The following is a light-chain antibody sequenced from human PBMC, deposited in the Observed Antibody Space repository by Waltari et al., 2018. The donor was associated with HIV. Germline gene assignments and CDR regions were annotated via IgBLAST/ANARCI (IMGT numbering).Light chain of an antibody. V-gene: IGLV2-11*01. CDR1: SSDVGVYNY. CDR3: CSYAGSYKV. Sequence: QSALTQPRSVSGSPGQSVTISCTGTSSDVGVYNYVSWYQQHPGKAPNPMIYDVSKRPSWVPDRFSGSKSCNTASLTISGLQAEDEADYYCCSYAGSYKVFGTGTKVTVL. J-gene: IGLJ1*01. CDR2: DVS.